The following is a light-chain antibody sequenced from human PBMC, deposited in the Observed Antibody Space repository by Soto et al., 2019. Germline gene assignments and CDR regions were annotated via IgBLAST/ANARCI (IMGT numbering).Light chain of an antibody. Sequence: DIVMTQSPDSLAVSLVERAAINCKSSQNILLRSNNLNYLAWFQQKPGQPPKVLIYWASTRQSGVPDRFSGSGSGTDFTLTISSLQAEDVAVYYCQQFYASPYTFGQGTKLEIK. V-gene: IGKV4-1*01. CDR1: QNILLRSNNLNY. CDR3: QQFYASPYT. CDR2: WAS. J-gene: IGKJ2*01.